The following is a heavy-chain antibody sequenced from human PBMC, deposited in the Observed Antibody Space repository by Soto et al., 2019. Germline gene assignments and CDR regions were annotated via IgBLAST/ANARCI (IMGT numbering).Heavy chain of an antibody. D-gene: IGHD5-12*01. CDR1: GNTVPNYA. CDR2: INGGNGNT. J-gene: IGHJ5*02. CDR3: ARLGDVTQWMLDP. V-gene: IGHV1-3*01. Sequence: ASVKVSCKASGNTVPNYAIHWVRQAPGQRLEWMGWINGGNGNTYYSEHFQGRVTMTGDTSTRTVYMELSSLRSEDTAVYYCARLGDVTQWMLDPCGQGTQVTVYS.